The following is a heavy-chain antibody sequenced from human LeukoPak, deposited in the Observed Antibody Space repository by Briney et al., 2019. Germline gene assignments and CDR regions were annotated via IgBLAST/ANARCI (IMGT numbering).Heavy chain of an antibody. CDR3: AKSIRMKPPANYRDYDDYYYYGMDV. D-gene: IGHD4-17*01. Sequence: GGSLRLSCAASGFTFSSYAMSWVRQAPGKGLEWVSAISGSGGSTYYADSVKGRFTISRDNSKNTLYLQMNSLRAEDTAVYYCAKSIRMKPPANYRDYDDYYYYGMDVWGQGATVTVSS. V-gene: IGHV3-23*01. CDR1: GFTFSSYA. J-gene: IGHJ6*02. CDR2: ISGSGGST.